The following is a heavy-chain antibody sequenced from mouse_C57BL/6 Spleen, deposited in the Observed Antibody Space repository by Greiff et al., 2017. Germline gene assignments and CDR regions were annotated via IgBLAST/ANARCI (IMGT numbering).Heavy chain of an antibody. V-gene: IGHV1-15*01. Sequence: QVQLKESGAELVRPGASVTLSCKASGYTFTDYEMHWVKQTPVHGLEWIGAIDPEAGGTAYNQKFKGKAILTADKSSSTAYMELRSLTSEDSAVYYCTRPNWDGWFADWGPGTLVTASA. J-gene: IGHJ3*01. CDR2: IDPEAGGT. CDR3: TRPNWDGWFAD. CDR1: GYTFTDYE. D-gene: IGHD4-1*02.